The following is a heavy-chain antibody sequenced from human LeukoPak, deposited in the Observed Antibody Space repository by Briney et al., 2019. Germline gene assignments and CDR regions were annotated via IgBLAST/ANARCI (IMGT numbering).Heavy chain of an antibody. D-gene: IGHD3-10*01. V-gene: IGHV4-4*07. J-gene: IGHJ5*02. CDR3: ARDSGTTGEVKFDP. CDR2: IYGSGST. Sequence: SETLSLTCTVSGGSISSYYWSWIRQPAGKGLEWTGRIYGSGSTDYNPSLKSRVTMSIDTSKNQLSLNLISVTAADTAVYYCARDSGTTGEVKFDPWGQGTLVTVSS. CDR1: GGSISSYY.